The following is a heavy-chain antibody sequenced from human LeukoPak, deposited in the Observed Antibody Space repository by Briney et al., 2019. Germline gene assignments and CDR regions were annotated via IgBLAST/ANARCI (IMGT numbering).Heavy chain of an antibody. D-gene: IGHD3-22*01. CDR1: GYSISSGYY. Sequence: SETLSLTCTVSGYSISSGYYWGWIRQPPGKGLEWIGSIYHSGSTYYNPSLKSRVTISVDTSKNQFSLRLNSVTAADTAIYYCAREEYYDDSGYYFRYFDSWGQGTLVTVSS. CDR3: AREEYYDDSGYYFRYFDS. CDR2: IYHSGST. V-gene: IGHV4-38-2*02. J-gene: IGHJ4*02.